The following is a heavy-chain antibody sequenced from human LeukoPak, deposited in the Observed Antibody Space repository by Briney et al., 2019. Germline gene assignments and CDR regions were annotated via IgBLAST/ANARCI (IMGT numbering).Heavy chain of an antibody. V-gene: IGHV3-11*01. CDR1: GFTFSDYY. D-gene: IGHD2-15*01. CDR2: ISSSGSTI. CDR3: ARGLNEGLGGGFDAFDI. J-gene: IGHJ3*02. Sequence: KPGGSLRLFCAASGFTFSDYYMSWIRQAPGKGLEGVSYISSSGSTIYYADPVKGRFTISRDNAKNSLYLQMNSLRAEDTAVYYCARGLNEGLGGGFDAFDIWGQGTMVTVSS.